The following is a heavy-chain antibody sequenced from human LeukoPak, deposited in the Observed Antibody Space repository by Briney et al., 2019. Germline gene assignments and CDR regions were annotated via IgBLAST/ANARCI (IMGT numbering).Heavy chain of an antibody. CDR3: AREGNGFDY. V-gene: IGHV3-48*01. Sequence: GGSLRLSCAASGFTFSSYSMNWVRQAPGKGLEWVSYISSSSSTIYYADSVKGRFTISRDNAKNSLYLQMNSLRAEDTAVYYCAREGNGFDYWGQGTLVTVSS. J-gene: IGHJ4*02. D-gene: IGHD4-23*01. CDR1: GFTFSSYS. CDR2: ISSSSSTI.